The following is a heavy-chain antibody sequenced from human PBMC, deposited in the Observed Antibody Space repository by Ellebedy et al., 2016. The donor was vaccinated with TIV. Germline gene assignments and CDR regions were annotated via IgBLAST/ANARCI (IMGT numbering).Heavy chain of an antibody. CDR2: ISSVRDTT. Sequence: GESLKISXAASGFTFRLYSMSWVRQAPGKGLEWVSFISSVRDTTYYADSVRGRFTISRDNANNSLYLQMDSLRAEDTAVYYCVRAFSYGNDAGGYWGQGTQVTVSA. J-gene: IGHJ4*02. CDR1: GFTFRLYS. V-gene: IGHV3-48*04. D-gene: IGHD3-22*01. CDR3: VRAFSYGNDAGGY.